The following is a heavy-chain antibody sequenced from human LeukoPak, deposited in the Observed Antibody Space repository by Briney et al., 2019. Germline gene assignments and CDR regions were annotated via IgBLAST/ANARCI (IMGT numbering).Heavy chain of an antibody. CDR3: ARAREVGFWSGYHRVITSNYYYYMDV. CDR1: GYTFTSYD. J-gene: IGHJ6*03. D-gene: IGHD3-3*01. Sequence: ASVKVSCKASGYTFTSYDINWVRQATGQGLEWMGWMNPNSGNTGYAQKFQGRVTMTRNTSISTAYMELSSLRSEDTAVYYCARAREVGFWSGYHRVITSNYYYYMDVWGKGTTVTVSS. V-gene: IGHV1-8*01. CDR2: MNPNSGNT.